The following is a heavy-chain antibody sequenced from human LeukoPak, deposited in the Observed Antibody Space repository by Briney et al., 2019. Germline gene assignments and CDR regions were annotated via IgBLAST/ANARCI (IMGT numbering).Heavy chain of an antibody. V-gene: IGHV3-30*02. Sequence: GGSLRLSCAASGFPFSAYGTHWVRQAPGKGLEWVGFIRYDATKTYYTDSVKGRFTISRDSSKNTLYLQMNSLTAEDTAVYYCAKDSETYHFGSGRPGISYYYSYMDVWGKGTTVTITS. D-gene: IGHD3-10*01. J-gene: IGHJ6*03. CDR3: AKDSETYHFGSGRPGISYYYSYMDV. CDR1: GFPFSAYG. CDR2: IRYDATKT.